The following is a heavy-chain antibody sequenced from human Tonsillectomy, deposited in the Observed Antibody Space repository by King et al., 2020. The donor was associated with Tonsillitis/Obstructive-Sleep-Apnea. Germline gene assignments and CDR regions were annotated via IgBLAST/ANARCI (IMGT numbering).Heavy chain of an antibody. CDR1: GFTFDDYT. CDR3: AKDVYSYGSGVLDYFDY. CDR2: ISWDGGST. J-gene: IGHJ4*02. D-gene: IGHD5-18*01. Sequence: QLVQSGGVVVQPGGSLRLSCAASGFTFDDYTMHWVRQAPGKGLEWVSLISWDGGSTYYAESVKGRFTISRDNSKNSLYLQMNSLRTEDTALYYCAKDVYSYGSGVLDYFDYWGQGTLVTVSS. V-gene: IGHV3-43*01.